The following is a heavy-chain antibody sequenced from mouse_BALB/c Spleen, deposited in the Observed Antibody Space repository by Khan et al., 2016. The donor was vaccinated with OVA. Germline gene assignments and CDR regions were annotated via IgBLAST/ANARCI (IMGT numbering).Heavy chain of an antibody. CDR1: GFTFSAYG. V-gene: IGHV5-6*01. D-gene: IGHD2-14*01. CDR2: INSDGYYT. Sequence: EVQLQQSGGDLVRPGGSLKLSCAASGFTFSAYGMSWVRQSPDKRLEWVATINSDGYYTYYPHSLKGRFIISRDNAKNTLYLQMRSLKSEDTAMYYCASHLGRSFAYWGQGTMLTVSA. CDR3: ASHLGRSFAY. J-gene: IGHJ3*01.